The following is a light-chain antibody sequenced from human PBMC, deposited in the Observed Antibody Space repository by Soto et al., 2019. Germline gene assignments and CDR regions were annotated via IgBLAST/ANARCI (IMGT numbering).Light chain of an antibody. V-gene: IGLV2-14*01. CDR3: SSYTGTNTWV. CDR2: EVS. Sequence: QSVLTQPASVSGSPGQSITISCTGTSSDIGAYNYVSWYQQHPGKAPKLIFYEVSNRPSGVSDRFSGSKSGNTASLTISGLQAEDEADYYCSSYTGTNTWVFGGGTKLTVL. J-gene: IGLJ3*02. CDR1: SSDIGAYNY.